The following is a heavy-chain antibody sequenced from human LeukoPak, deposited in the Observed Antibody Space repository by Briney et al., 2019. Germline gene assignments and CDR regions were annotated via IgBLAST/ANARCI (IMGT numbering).Heavy chain of an antibody. D-gene: IGHD3-22*01. CDR3: ARGSGYYYDSSGYHDAFDI. CDR2: MNPNSGNT. Sequence: ASVKVSCKASGYTFTSYDINWVRQATGQGLEWMGWMNPNSGNTGYAQKFQGRVIMTRNTSISTAYMELSSLRSEDTAVYYCARGSGYYYDSSGYHDAFDIWGQGTMVTVSS. J-gene: IGHJ3*02. CDR1: GYTFTSYD. V-gene: IGHV1-8*01.